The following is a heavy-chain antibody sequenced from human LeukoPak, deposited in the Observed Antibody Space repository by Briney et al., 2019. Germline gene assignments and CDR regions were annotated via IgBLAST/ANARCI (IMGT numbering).Heavy chain of an antibody. CDR3: ARDYSSGWSDAFDL. Sequence: GSSVKVSCKASGGTFSSYAISLVRQAPGQGLEWMGRIIPIFGTANYAQKFQGRVTITTDESTSTAYMELSSLRSEDTAVYYCARDYSSGWSDAFDLWGQGTMVTVSS. D-gene: IGHD6-19*01. CDR1: GGTFSSYA. J-gene: IGHJ3*01. CDR2: IIPIFGTA. V-gene: IGHV1-69*05.